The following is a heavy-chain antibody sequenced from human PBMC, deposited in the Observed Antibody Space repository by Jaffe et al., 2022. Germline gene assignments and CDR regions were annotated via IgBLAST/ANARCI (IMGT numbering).Heavy chain of an antibody. CDR2: IRSKAYGGTT. J-gene: IGHJ4*02. D-gene: IGHD1-26*01. CDR1: GFTFGDYA. V-gene: IGHV3-49*04. Sequence: EVQLVESGGGLVQPGRSLRLSCTASGFTFGDYAMSWVRQAPGKGLEWVGFIRSKAYGGTTEYAASVKGRFTISRDDSKSIAYLQMNSLKTEDTAVYYCTRSRGWELLTDYWGQGTLVTVSS. CDR3: TRSRGWELLTDY.